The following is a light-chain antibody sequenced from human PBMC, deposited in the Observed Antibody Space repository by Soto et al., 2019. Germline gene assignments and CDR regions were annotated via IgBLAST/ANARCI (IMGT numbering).Light chain of an antibody. V-gene: IGKV3-15*01. CDR3: LQYKNWPRT. CDR2: GAS. CDR1: ESVSSN. Sequence: ETVMTQSPATLSVSPGERATLSCRASESVSSNLVWYQQKPGQAPRLLIYGASTRVTGIPARFSGSGSGTEFTLPISSLQSEEFAVYYCLQYKNWPRTFGQGTKVEIK. J-gene: IGKJ1*01.